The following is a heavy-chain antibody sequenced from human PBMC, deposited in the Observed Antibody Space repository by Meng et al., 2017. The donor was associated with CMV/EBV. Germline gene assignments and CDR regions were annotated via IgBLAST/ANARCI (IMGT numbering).Heavy chain of an antibody. Sequence: GESLKISCAASGFTFSSYAMSWVRQAPGKGLEWVSAISGSGGSTYYADSVKGRFTISRDNSKNTLYLQMNSLRSEDTAVYYCARDRGITIFGVAIPAGMDVWGQGTTVTVSS. CDR1: GFTFSSYA. CDR3: ARDRGITIFGVAIPAGMDV. V-gene: IGHV3-23*01. D-gene: IGHD3-3*01. CDR2: ISGSGGST. J-gene: IGHJ6*02.